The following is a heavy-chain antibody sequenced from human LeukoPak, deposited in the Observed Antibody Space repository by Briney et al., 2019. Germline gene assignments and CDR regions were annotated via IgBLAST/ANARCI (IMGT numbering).Heavy chain of an antibody. D-gene: IGHD2-21*01. CDR3: AKFLPTHIVVANYYFDY. J-gene: IGHJ4*02. CDR2: ICGSGGST. Sequence: TGGSLRLSCTASIFTFSSYDMSWVRQAPGKAVECVSAICGSGGSTYYADSVKGRFTISRDNSKNTLYLQMNSLRAEDTAVYYCAKFLPTHIVVANYYFDYWGQGTLVTVSS. V-gene: IGHV3-23*01. CDR1: IFTFSSYD.